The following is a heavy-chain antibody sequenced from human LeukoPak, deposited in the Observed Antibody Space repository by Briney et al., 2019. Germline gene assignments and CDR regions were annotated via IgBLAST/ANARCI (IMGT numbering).Heavy chain of an antibody. CDR1: GYTFTSYG. D-gene: IGHD3-22*01. CDR3: ARTKAYYYDSSGYYHRADFDY. V-gene: IGHV1-18*01. Sequence: GASVKVSCKASGYTFTSYGISWVRQAPGQGLEWMGWISAYNGNTNYAQKHQGRVTMTTETSTSTASMELRSLRSDDTAVSYCARTKAYYYDSSGYYHRADFDYWGQGTLVTVSS. CDR2: ISAYNGNT. J-gene: IGHJ4*02.